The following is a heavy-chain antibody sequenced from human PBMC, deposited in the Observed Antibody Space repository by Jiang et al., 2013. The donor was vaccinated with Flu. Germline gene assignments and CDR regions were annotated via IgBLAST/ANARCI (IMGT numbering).Heavy chain of an antibody. V-gene: IGHV1-69*01. D-gene: IGHD6-6*01. CDR3: ARDLFAFEYSSSSYYYMDV. Sequence: VQLVESGAEVKKPGSSVKVSCKASGGTFSSYAISWVRQAPGQGLEWMGGIIPIFGTANYAQKFQGRVTITADESTSTAYMELSSLRSEDTAVYYCARDLFAFEYSSSSYYYMDVWGKGTTVTVS. CDR1: GGTFSSYA. CDR2: IIPIFGTA. J-gene: IGHJ6*03.